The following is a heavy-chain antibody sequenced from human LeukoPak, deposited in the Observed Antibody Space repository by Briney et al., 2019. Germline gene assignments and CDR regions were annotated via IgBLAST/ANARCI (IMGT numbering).Heavy chain of an antibody. Sequence: GPLRLSCAASGFTFSSHSMTWVRHAPGEGLEWVSSISCSSCYIYYTESVKGRFTISRDNAKSSLYLQLSSLRAEDTAVYYCARDTGFPLAGTSCCWDWGQGTLVTVSS. D-gene: IGHD2-2*01. CDR3: ARDTGFPLAGTSCCWD. CDR1: GFTFSSHS. V-gene: IGHV3-21*01. J-gene: IGHJ4*02. CDR2: ISCSSCYI.